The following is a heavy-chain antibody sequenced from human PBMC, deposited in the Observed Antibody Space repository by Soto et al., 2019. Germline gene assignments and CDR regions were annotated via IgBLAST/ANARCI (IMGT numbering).Heavy chain of an antibody. CDR1: GFTFSSYA. J-gene: IGHJ6*03. CDR3: ARDYIGSNYYYYMDV. Sequence: WGSLRLPCAAAGFTFSSYAIHCVRQAPGKGLEYVSAISSNGGSTYYANSVKGRFTISRDNSKNTLYLQMGSLRAEDMAVYYCARDYIGSNYYYYMDVWGKGTTVTVSS. D-gene: IGHD3-10*01. CDR2: ISSNGGST. V-gene: IGHV3-64*01.